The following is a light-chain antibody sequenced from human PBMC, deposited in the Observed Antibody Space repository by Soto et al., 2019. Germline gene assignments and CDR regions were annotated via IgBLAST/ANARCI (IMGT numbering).Light chain of an antibody. CDR1: QSVSNN. Sequence: IVLPQSPGALSLSPGERAPHSCRASQSVSNNYLAWYQTTPGQAHRLLIYGASNRATGIPARFSGSGSGTEFTLTISSLQSEDFAVYYCQQYNNWPPLTFGGGAKVDIK. V-gene: IGKV3D-15*01. CDR3: QQYNNWPPLT. CDR2: GAS. J-gene: IGKJ4*01.